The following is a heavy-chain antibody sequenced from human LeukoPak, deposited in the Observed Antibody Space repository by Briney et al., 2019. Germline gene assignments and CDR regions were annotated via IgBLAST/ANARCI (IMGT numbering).Heavy chain of an antibody. J-gene: IGHJ5*02. CDR1: GFTFSSYA. Sequence: GGSLRLSCAASGFTFSSYAMHWVRQAPGKGLEWVAVISYDGSNKYYADSVKGRFTISRDNSKNTLYLQMNSLRAEDTAVYYCAKDPYGDYATWGQGTLVTVSS. V-gene: IGHV3-30-3*01. CDR3: AKDPYGDYAT. D-gene: IGHD4-17*01. CDR2: ISYDGSNK.